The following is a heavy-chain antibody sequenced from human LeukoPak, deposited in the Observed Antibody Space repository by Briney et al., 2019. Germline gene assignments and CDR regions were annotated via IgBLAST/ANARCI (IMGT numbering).Heavy chain of an antibody. V-gene: IGHV3-23*01. CDR3: AKRYCSGGSCYHRYFDY. Sequence: GGSQRLSCAASGFTFSTSSMSWVRQAPGRGLEWVSLFSGSSGRTYYADSVKGRFTISRDNSKNTLYLHMNSLRAEDTAIYYCAKRYCSGGSCYHRYFDYCGQTTQVTVSS. D-gene: IGHD2-15*01. J-gene: IGHJ4*02. CDR1: GFTFSTSS. CDR2: FSGSSGRT.